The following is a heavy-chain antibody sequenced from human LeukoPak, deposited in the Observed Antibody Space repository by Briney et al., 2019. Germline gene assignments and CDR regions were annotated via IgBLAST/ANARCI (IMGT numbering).Heavy chain of an antibody. J-gene: IGHJ4*02. CDR1: GGSISSGGYS. CDR2: IYHSGST. V-gene: IGHV4-30-2*01. D-gene: IGHD3-22*01. Sequence: SPSQTLSLTCAVSGGSISSGGYSWSWIRQPPGKGLESIGYIYHSGSTYYNPSLKSRVTISVDRSKNQFSLKLSSVTAADTAVYYCARTSYDSSGYTSYYFDYWGQGTLVTVSS. CDR3: ARTSYDSSGYTSYYFDY.